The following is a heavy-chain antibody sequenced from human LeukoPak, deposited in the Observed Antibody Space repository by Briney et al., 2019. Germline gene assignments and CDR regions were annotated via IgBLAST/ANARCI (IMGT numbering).Heavy chain of an antibody. CDR1: GGSISSYY. CDR2: IYYSGST. Sequence: PSETLSLTCTVSGGSISSYYWSWIRQPPGKGLEWIGYIYYSGSTNYNPSLKSRVTISVDTSKNQFSPKLSSVTAADTAVYYCARGSGWYNWYFDLWGRGTLVTVSS. V-gene: IGHV4-59*08. J-gene: IGHJ2*01. CDR3: ARGSGWYNWYFDL. D-gene: IGHD6-19*01.